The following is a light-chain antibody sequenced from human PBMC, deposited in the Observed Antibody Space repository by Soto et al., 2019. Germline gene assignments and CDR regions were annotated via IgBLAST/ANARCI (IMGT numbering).Light chain of an antibody. CDR3: QQYNNWPPIT. CDR2: GAS. CDR1: QSVSSN. J-gene: IGKJ5*01. V-gene: IGKV3D-15*01. Sequence: EIVLTQSPATLSLSPGERATRSCRSSQSVSSNLAWYQQKPGRAHRLLIYGASTRATGIPARFSGSGSGTEFTLTISSLQSEDFAVYYCQQYNNWPPITFGQGTRLEIK.